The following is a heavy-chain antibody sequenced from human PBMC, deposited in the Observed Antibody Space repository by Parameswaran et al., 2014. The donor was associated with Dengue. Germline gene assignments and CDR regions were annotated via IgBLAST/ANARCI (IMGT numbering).Heavy chain of an antibody. CDR3: ARMEEDHYDAMDV. Sequence: PGASVKVSCKGSGYRFSNYWIAWVRQMPGKGLEWMGIIYPGDSDTRYSPSFQGQVTISADKSVRTAYLQWSTLKASDTATYYCARMEEDHYDAMDVWGQGTTVTVSS. CDR1: GYRFSNYW. J-gene: IGHJ6*02. D-gene: IGHD3-3*01. V-gene: IGHV5-51*01. CDR2: IYPGDSDT.